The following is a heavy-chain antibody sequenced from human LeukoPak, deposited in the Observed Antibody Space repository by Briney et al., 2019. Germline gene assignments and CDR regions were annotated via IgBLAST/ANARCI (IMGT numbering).Heavy chain of an antibody. D-gene: IGHD2-2*02. J-gene: IGHJ6*03. CDR2: ISYDGSNK. V-gene: IGHV3-30*18. CDR3: AKEEGYCSSTSCYTYYYYYYMDV. Sequence: GGSLRLSCAASGFTFSSYGMHWVRQAPGKGLEWVAVISYDGSNKYYADSVKGRFTISRDNSKNTLYLQMNSLRAEDTAVYYCAKEEGYCSSTSCYTYYYYYYMDVWGKGTTVTVSS. CDR1: GFTFSSYG.